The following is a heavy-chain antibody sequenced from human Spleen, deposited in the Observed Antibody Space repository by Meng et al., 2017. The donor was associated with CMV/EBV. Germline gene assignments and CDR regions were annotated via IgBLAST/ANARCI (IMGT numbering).Heavy chain of an antibody. CDR2: ISYDGSNK. Sequence: GGSLRLSCAASGFTFSSYAMHWVRQAPGKGLEWVAVISYDGSNKYYADSVKGRFTISRDNSKNTLYLQMNSLRAEDTAVYYCAKGADYGDYWGQGTLVTVSS. CDR3: AKGADYGDY. D-gene: IGHD6-19*01. CDR1: GFTFSSYA. J-gene: IGHJ4*02. V-gene: IGHV3-30-3*01.